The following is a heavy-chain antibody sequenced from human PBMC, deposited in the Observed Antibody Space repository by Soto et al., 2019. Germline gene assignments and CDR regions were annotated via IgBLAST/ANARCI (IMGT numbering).Heavy chain of an antibody. V-gene: IGHV3-30*18. D-gene: IGHD3-10*01. Sequence: GGSLRLSCAASGFTFSSYGMHWVRQAPGKGLEWVAVISYDGSNKYYADSVKGRFTISRVNSKNTLYLQMNSLRAEDTAVYYCAKDMVRGVIIVPDVDYWGQGTLVTVSS. CDR3: AKDMVRGVIIVPDVDY. CDR2: ISYDGSNK. CDR1: GFTFSSYG. J-gene: IGHJ4*02.